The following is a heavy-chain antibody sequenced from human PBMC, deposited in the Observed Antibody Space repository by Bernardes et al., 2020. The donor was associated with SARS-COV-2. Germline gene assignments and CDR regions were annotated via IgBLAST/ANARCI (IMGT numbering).Heavy chain of an antibody. CDR1: GYTLTELS. Sequence: ASVKVSCKVSGYTLTELSMHWVRQAPGKGLEWMGGFDPEDGETIYAQKFQGRVTMTEDTSTDTAYMELSSLRSEDTAVYYCAIVPAFRGALNWFDPWGQGTLVTVSS. CDR2: FDPEDGET. V-gene: IGHV1-24*01. D-gene: IGHD3-10*01. J-gene: IGHJ5*02. CDR3: AIVPAFRGALNWFDP.